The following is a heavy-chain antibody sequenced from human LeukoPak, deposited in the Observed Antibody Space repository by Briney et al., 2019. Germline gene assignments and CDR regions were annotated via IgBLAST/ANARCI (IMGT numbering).Heavy chain of an antibody. CDR2: IDPSDSYT. J-gene: IGHJ4*02. V-gene: IGHV5-10-1*01. Sequence: GESLKISCKGSGYSFTSYWISWVRQMPGKGLEWMGRIDPSDSYTNYSPSFRGHVTISADKSISTAYLQWSSLKASDTAMYYCARHVSPIDIVVVPAPTYFDYWGQGTLVTVSS. CDR1: GYSFTSYW. CDR3: ARHVSPIDIVVVPAPTYFDY. D-gene: IGHD2-2*01.